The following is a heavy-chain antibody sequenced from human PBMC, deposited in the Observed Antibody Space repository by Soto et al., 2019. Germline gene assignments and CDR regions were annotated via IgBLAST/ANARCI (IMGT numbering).Heavy chain of an antibody. CDR1: GGTFSTSA. CDR3: ARDKDRQQLGGNYYYILDV. CDR2: IMPVFATP. J-gene: IGHJ6*02. Sequence: QVQLMQSGAEVKKPGSSVKVSCKASGGTFSTSAISWVRQAPGEGLEWVGGIMPVFATPDYAQKFQGRVTISADESTTTAYLELTSLTTKDTAVYYCARDKDRQQLGGNYYYILDVWGQGTAITVSS. D-gene: IGHD3-3*02. V-gene: IGHV1-69*12.